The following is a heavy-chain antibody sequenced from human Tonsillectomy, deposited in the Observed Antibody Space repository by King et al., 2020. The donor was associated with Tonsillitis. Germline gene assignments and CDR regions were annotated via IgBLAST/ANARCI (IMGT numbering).Heavy chain of an antibody. CDR3: ARDRRIAARPDEDAFDI. V-gene: IGHV4-4*02. D-gene: IGHD6-6*01. CDR2: IYHSGST. CDR1: GGSISSSNW. J-gene: IGHJ3*02. Sequence: QLQESGPGLVKPSGTLSLTCAVSGGSISSSNWWSWVRQPPGKGLEWIGEIYHSGSTNYNPSLKSRVTISVDKSKNQFSLKLSSVTAADTAVYYCARDRRIAARPDEDAFDIWGQGTMVTVSS.